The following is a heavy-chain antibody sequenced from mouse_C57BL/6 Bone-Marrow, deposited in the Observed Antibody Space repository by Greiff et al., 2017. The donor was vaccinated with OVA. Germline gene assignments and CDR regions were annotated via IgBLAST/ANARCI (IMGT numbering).Heavy chain of an antibody. V-gene: IGHV1-19*01. CDR1: GYTFTDYY. J-gene: IGHJ2*01. Sequence: EVQLVESGPVLVKPGASVKMSCKASGYTFTDYYMNWVKQSHGKSLEWIGVINPYNGGTSYNQKFKGKATLTVDKSSSTAYMELNSLTSEDSAVYYCARKGSGYNYWGQGTTLTVSS. D-gene: IGHD3-2*02. CDR3: ARKGSGYNY. CDR2: INPYNGGT.